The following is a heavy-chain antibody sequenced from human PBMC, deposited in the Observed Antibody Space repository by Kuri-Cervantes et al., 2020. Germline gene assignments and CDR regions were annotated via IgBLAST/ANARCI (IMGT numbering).Heavy chain of an antibody. CDR1: GYTFTGYY. D-gene: IGHD6-13*01. J-gene: IGHJ1*01. V-gene: IGHV1-2*02. CDR3: AREAGKRGYSSTWYYFQH. CDR2: INPNSGGT. Sequence: ASVKVSCKASGYTFTGYYMHWVRQAPGQGLEWMGWINPNSGGTNYAQKFQGRVTMTRDTSISTAYMELSRLRSDDTAVYYCAREAGKRGYSSTWYYFQHWGQGTLVTVSS.